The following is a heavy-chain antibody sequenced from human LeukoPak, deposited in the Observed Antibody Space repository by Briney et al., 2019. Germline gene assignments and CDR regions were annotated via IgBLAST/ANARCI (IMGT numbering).Heavy chain of an antibody. CDR3: AGTSGSVDY. J-gene: IGHJ4*02. CDR1: GFTIDDYG. V-gene: IGHV3-20*04. Sequence: GGSLRLSCAVSGFTIDDYGMSWVRQAPGKGLEWVSGINWNGGSTTYADSVKGRFTISRDNAKNSLYLQMNRLRAEDTAVYYCAGTSGSVDYWGQRTLVTVSS. D-gene: IGHD1-26*01. CDR2: INWNGGST.